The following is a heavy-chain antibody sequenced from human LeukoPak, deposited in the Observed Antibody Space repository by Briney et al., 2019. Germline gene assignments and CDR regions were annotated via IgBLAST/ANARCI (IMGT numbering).Heavy chain of an antibody. CDR2: INPNSGGA. CDR3: ARSLALFDY. CDR1: GYTFTGYY. V-gene: IGHV1-2*02. D-gene: IGHD2-21*01. Sequence: ASVKVSCKASGYTFTGYYMHWVRQAPGQGLEWMGWINPNSGGANYAQNFQGRVTMTRDTSISTAHMELSSLRYDDAAVYYCARSLALFDYWGQGTLVTVSS. J-gene: IGHJ4*02.